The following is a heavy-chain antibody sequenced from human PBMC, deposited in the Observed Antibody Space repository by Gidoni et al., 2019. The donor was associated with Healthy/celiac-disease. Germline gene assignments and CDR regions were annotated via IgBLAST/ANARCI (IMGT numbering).Heavy chain of an antibody. CDR1: GFTFSSYA. J-gene: IGHJ4*02. V-gene: IGHV3-23*01. CDR3: AKWVNYDFWSGYSQYYFDY. Sequence: EVQLLESGGGLVQHGGSLRLSCAASGFTFSSYAMSWVRQAPGKGLEWVSAISGSGGSTYYADSVKGRFTISRDNSKNTLYLQMNSLRAEDTAVYYCAKWVNYDFWSGYSQYYFDYWGQGTLVTVSS. D-gene: IGHD3-3*01. CDR2: ISGSGGST.